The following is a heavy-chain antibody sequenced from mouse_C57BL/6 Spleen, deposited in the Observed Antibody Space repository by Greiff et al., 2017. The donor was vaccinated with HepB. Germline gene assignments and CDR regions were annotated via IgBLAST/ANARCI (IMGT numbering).Heavy chain of an antibody. Sequence: DVKLVESGGGLVQPGGSLSLSCAASGFTFTDYYMSWVRQPPGKALEWLGFIRNKANGYTTEYSASVKGRFTISRDNSQSILYLQMNALRAEDSATYYCARYTGDEVDYWGQGTTLTVSS. CDR3: ARYTGDEVDY. V-gene: IGHV7-3*01. CDR2: IRNKANGYTT. D-gene: IGHD3-3*01. J-gene: IGHJ2*01. CDR1: GFTFTDYY.